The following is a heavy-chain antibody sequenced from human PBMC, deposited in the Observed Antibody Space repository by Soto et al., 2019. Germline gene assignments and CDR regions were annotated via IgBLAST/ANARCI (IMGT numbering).Heavy chain of an antibody. Sequence: SVKVSCKASGGTFSSYAISWVRQAPGQGLEWMGGIIPIFGTSNYAQKFQGRVTITADESTSTAYMELSSLRSEDTAVYYCARDAVTAWNWFDPWGQGTLVTVYS. CDR2: IIPIFGTS. V-gene: IGHV1-69*13. J-gene: IGHJ5*02. CDR3: ARDAVTAWNWFDP. D-gene: IGHD2-21*02. CDR1: GGTFSSYA.